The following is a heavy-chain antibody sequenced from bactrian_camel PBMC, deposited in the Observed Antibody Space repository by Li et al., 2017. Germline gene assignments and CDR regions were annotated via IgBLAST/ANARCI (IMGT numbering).Heavy chain of an antibody. Sequence: HVQLVESGGGLVQPGGSLRLSCVASGFTFSSYWMYRVRQAPGKGLEWVSGIHSGGGSTYYADSVKGRFTISRDNAKNTVYLQLNNLKTEDMTMYYCAKFPEWGQGTQVTVS. V-gene: IGHV3S1*01. J-gene: IGHJ4*01. CDR1: GFTFSSYW. CDR2: IHSGGGST. CDR3: AKFPE.